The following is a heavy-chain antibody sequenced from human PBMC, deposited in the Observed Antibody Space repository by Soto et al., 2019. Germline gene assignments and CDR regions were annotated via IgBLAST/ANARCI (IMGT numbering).Heavy chain of an antibody. V-gene: IGHV3-23*01. CDR3: ARRSSGWYFDY. J-gene: IGHJ4*02. D-gene: IGHD6-19*01. Sequence: EVQLLESGGGLVQPGGSLRLSCAAPGFTFSNYAMNWVRQAPGKGLEWVSVISGSGGSIYYADSVKGRFTISRDNSKNTLYLQMNSLGGEDTAVYYCARRSSGWYFDYWGQGTLVTVSS. CDR1: GFTFSNYA. CDR2: ISGSGGSI.